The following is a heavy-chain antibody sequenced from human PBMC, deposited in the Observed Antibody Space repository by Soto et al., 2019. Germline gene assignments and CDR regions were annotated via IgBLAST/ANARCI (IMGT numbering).Heavy chain of an antibody. V-gene: IGHV3-30-3*01. CDR2: TSNDGNK. D-gene: IGHD3-22*01. CDR1: GFTFSSYV. Sequence: QVLLVESGGDVVQPGRSLRLSCAASGFTFSSYVFHWVRQAPGKGLEWVALTSNDGNKHYADSVKDRFTVSRDDSQNKLILEMNGLRTEDTALYYCAREDEGSGYAGTFHHWGQGTLVTVSP. CDR3: AREDEGSGYAGTFHH. J-gene: IGHJ1*01.